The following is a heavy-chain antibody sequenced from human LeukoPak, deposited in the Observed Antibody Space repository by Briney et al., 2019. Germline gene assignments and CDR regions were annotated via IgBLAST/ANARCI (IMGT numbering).Heavy chain of an antibody. D-gene: IGHD2-21*01. J-gene: IGHJ3*02. CDR2: IWYDGSNK. CDR3: AKDLAPRPHAFDI. Sequence: QPGRSLRLSCAASGFTFSSYGKHWVRQAPGKGLEWVAVIWYDGSNKYYADSVKGRFTISRDNSKNTLYLQMNSLRAEDTAVYYCAKDLAPRPHAFDIWGQGTMVTVSS. CDR1: GFTFSSYG. V-gene: IGHV3-33*06.